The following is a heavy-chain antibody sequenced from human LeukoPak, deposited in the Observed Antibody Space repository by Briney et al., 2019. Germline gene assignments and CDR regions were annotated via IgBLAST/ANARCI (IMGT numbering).Heavy chain of an antibody. V-gene: IGHV3-21*01. D-gene: IGHD4-17*01. CDR1: GFKFDDYG. CDR3: ARGTSTVRGFDY. Sequence: GGSLRLSCTASGFKFDDYGMTWVRQAPGKGLEWVSSISSSSSYIYYADSVKGRFTISRDNAKNSLYLQMNSLRAEDTAVYFCARGTSTVRGFDYWGQGTLVTVSS. CDR2: ISSSSSYI. J-gene: IGHJ4*02.